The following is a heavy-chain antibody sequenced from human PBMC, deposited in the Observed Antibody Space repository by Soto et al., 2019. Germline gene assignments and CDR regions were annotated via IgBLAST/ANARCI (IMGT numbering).Heavy chain of an antibody. D-gene: IGHD3-22*01. V-gene: IGHV3-74*01. CDR3: ARDQTVVTIWFDP. J-gene: IGHJ5*02. Sequence: EVQLVESGGGLVQPGGSLRLSCAASGFTFSTYWMHWVRQAPGKGLVWVSRINSDGSSTSYADSVKGRFTISRDNAKNTLYLQMNSLRAEDTPVYYCARDQTVVTIWFDPWGQGTLVTVSS. CDR1: GFTFSTYW. CDR2: INSDGSST.